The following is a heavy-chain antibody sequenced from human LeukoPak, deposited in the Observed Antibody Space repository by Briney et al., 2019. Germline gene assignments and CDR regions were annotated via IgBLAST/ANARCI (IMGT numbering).Heavy chain of an antibody. J-gene: IGHJ5*02. CDR1: GFTFSSYA. CDR3: AKLKACTNGVCYTGWFDP. CDR2: ISGSGGST. V-gene: IGHV3-23*01. Sequence: GGSLRLSCAASGFTFSSYAMNWVRQAPGKGLEWVSTISGSGGSTYYADSVKGRFTISRDNSKNTLYLQMNSLRAEDTAVYYCAKLKACTNGVCYTGWFDPWGQGTLVTVSS. D-gene: IGHD2-8*01.